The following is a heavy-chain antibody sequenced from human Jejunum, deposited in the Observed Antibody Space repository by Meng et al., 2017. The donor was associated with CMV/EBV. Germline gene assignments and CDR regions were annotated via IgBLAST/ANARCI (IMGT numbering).Heavy chain of an antibody. CDR3: AKDRGGSDDAYDV. CDR2: FYISGRST. Sequence: ASGFTFSSYAMNWVRQAPGKGLEWISVFYISGRSTYYADSVKGRFTISRDNSKNMVYLQMNNLRVEDTAVYYCAKDRGGSDDAYDVWGQGAAVTVSS. V-gene: IGHV3-23*03. CDR1: GFTFSSYA. D-gene: IGHD3-16*01. J-gene: IGHJ3*01.